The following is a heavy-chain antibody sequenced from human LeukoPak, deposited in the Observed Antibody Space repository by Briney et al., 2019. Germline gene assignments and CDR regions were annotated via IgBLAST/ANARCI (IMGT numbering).Heavy chain of an antibody. Sequence: SQTLPLTCTVSGGSISSGSYYWSWIRQPAGKGLEWIGRIYTSGSTNYNSSLKSRVTISVDTSKNQFSLKLSSVTAADTAVYYCARETYYYDSSGYSAWGQGTLVTVSS. CDR3: ARETYYYDSSGYSA. D-gene: IGHD3-22*01. CDR1: GGSISSGSYY. J-gene: IGHJ5*02. CDR2: IYTSGST. V-gene: IGHV4-61*02.